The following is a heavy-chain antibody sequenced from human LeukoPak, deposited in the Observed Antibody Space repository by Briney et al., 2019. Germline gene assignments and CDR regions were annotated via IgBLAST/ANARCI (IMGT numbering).Heavy chain of an antibody. J-gene: IGHJ6*02. CDR2: ISGSGGST. CDR3: AKGGRYCSGGSPCWVYYYGMDV. CDR1: GFTFSSYA. D-gene: IGHD2-15*01. V-gene: IGHV3-23*01. Sequence: PGGSLRLSCAASGFTFSSYAMSWVRQAPGKGLEWVSAISGSGGSTYYADSVKGRFTISRDNSKNTLYLQMNSLRAEDTAVYYCAKGGRYCSGGSPCWVYYYGMDVWGQGTTVTVSS.